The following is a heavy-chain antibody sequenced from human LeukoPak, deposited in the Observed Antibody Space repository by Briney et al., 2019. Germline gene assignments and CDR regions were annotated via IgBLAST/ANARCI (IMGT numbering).Heavy chain of an antibody. CDR1: GFTFDDYG. CDR3: AKDYGYSSSWYDY. CDR2: ISWNSASV. D-gene: IGHD6-13*01. J-gene: IGHJ4*02. Sequence: GRSLRLSCAASGFTFDDYGMHWVRQAPGKGLEWVSSISWNSASVGYVDSVKGRFTISIDNAKDSLYLQMNSLRAEDTALYYCAKDYGYSSSWYDYWGQGTLVTVSS. V-gene: IGHV3-9*01.